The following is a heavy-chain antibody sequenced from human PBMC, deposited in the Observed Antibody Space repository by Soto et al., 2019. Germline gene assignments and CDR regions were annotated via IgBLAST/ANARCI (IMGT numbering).Heavy chain of an antibody. CDR1: GFTFSSYG. D-gene: IGHD6-13*01. CDR2: ISYDGSNK. J-gene: IGHJ4*02. CDR3: AKVESSSWYFAY. V-gene: IGHV3-30*18. Sequence: QVQLVESGGGVVQPGRSLRLSCAASGFTFSSYGMHWVRQAPGKGLEWVAVISYDGSNKYYADSVKGRFTISRDNSKNTLYLQMNSLRDEDTAVYYCAKVESSSWYFAYWGQGTLVTVSS.